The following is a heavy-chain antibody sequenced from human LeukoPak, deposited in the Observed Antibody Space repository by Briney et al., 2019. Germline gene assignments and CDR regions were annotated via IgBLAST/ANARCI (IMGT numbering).Heavy chain of an antibody. D-gene: IGHD3-22*01. CDR3: ARAPSEVGGYYPEYFRH. Sequence: PGGSLRLSCAASEFTFSSYAISWVRQAPGKGLEWVSTISGSGGSTYYADSVKGRFTISRDNSKNTLYLQMNSLRAEDTGVYYCARAPSEVGGYYPEYFRHWGQGTLVTVSS. CDR2: ISGSGGST. CDR1: EFTFSSYA. V-gene: IGHV3-23*01. J-gene: IGHJ1*01.